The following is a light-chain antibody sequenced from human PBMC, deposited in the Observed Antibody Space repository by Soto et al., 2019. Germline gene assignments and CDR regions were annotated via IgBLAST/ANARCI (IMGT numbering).Light chain of an antibody. J-gene: IGKJ4*01. CDR3: QQYQSLT. CDR2: GAS. CDR1: QSVSSSY. Sequence: IVLTQSPAILSLSPGDRATLSCRASQSVSSSYLAWYQHKPGQAPRLLIHGASSRVTGIPDRFSGSGSGTDFTLTITRLEPEDFAVYYCQQYQSLTFGGGNQGGYQ. V-gene: IGKV3-20*01.